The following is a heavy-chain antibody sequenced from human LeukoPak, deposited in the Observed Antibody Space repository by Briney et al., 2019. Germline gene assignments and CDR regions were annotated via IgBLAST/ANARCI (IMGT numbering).Heavy chain of an antibody. CDR3: ASGADIVVVPAAIAEGTDY. J-gene: IGHJ4*02. Sequence: PGRSLRLSCAASGFTFSSYAMPWVRHAPGKGLEWVAVISYAGSNKYYADSVKVRFTISIDNSKNTLYLQMNSLRAEDTAVYYCASGADIVVVPAAIAEGTDYWGQGTLVTVSS. V-gene: IGHV3-30-3*01. CDR2: ISYAGSNK. CDR1: GFTFSSYA. D-gene: IGHD2-2*02.